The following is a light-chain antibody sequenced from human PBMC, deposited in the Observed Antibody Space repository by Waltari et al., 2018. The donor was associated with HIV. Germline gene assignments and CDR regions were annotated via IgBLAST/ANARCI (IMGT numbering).Light chain of an antibody. V-gene: IGLV1-40*01. CDR2: GNT. J-gene: IGLJ2*01. Sequence: QSVLTQPPSVSVSPGQRVTFTCPGSSSTIGAGYDVHWYQKLPVTAPKLLIHGNTKRPSGVPARFSGSKSCTAASLAITGLQAEDEAEYYCQAYDSRLSGPVVFGGGTKLTVL. CDR1: SSTIGAGYD. CDR3: QAYDSRLSGPVV.